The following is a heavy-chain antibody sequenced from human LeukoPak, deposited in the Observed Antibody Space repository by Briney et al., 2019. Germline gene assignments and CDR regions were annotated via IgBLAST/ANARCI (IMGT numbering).Heavy chain of an antibody. CDR2: IYPGDSDT. Sequence: GESLKISCKGPGYSFTSYWIGWVRQMPGKGLEWMGIIYPGDSDTRYSPSFQGQVTISADKSISTAYLQWSSLKASDTAMYYCARIYSSGWYRDAFDIWGQGTMVTVSS. CDR1: GYSFTSYW. D-gene: IGHD6-19*01. CDR3: ARIYSSGWYRDAFDI. V-gene: IGHV5-51*01. J-gene: IGHJ3*02.